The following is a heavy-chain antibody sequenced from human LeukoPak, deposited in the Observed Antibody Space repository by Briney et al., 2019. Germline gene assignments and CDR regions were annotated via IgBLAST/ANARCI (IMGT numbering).Heavy chain of an antibody. CDR3: ATDLGYSYGNHHLFDY. CDR2: IYYSGST. CDR1: GGSISSSSYY. D-gene: IGHD5-18*01. V-gene: IGHV4-39*07. J-gene: IGHJ4*02. Sequence: SETLSLTCTVSGGSISSSSYYWGWIRQPPGKGLEWIGSIYYSGSTYYNPSLKSRVTISVDTSKNQFSLKLSSVTAADTAVYYCATDLGYSYGNHHLFDYWGQGTLVTVSS.